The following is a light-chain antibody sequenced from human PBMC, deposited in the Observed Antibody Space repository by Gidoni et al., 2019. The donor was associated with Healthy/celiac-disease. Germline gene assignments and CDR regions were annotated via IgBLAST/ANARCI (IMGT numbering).Light chain of an antibody. CDR2: GAS. CDR3: QQYNNLPPLT. V-gene: IGKV3-15*01. J-gene: IGKJ4*01. CDR1: QSVSSN. Sequence: EIVMTQSAATLSVSPGERATLSCRASQSVSSNLAWYQQKPGQAPRLLIYGASTRATGIPARFSGSGSGTEFTLTISSLQSEDFAVYYCQQYNNLPPLTFGGGTKVEIK.